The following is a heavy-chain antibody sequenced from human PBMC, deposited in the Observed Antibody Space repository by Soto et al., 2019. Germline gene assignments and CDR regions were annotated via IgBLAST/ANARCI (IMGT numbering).Heavy chain of an antibody. CDR1: GYTFTSYY. Sequence: ASVKVSCKASGYTFTSYYMHWVRQAPGQGLEWMGIINPSGGSTSYAQKFQGRATMTRDTSTSTVYMELSSLRSQATAVYHCARVRRSSGYYYGYWGQETPVTVST. V-gene: IGHV1-46*01. CDR3: ARVRRSSGYYYGY. D-gene: IGHD3-22*01. J-gene: IGHJ4*02. CDR2: INPSGGST.